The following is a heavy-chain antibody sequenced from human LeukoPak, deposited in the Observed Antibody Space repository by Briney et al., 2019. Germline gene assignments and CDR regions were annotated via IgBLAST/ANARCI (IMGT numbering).Heavy chain of an antibody. CDR2: ISGSGGST. CDR3: ARDRLMDRRTVSSFYGMDV. CDR1: GFTFSSYA. Sequence: PGGSLRLSCAASGFTFSSYAMSWVRQAPGKGLEWVSGISGSGGSTYYADSVKGRFTISRDNAKNSLYLQMNSLRAEDTAVYYCARDRLMDRRTVSSFYGMDVWGQGTTVTVSS. D-gene: IGHD4-17*01. V-gene: IGHV3-23*01. J-gene: IGHJ6*02.